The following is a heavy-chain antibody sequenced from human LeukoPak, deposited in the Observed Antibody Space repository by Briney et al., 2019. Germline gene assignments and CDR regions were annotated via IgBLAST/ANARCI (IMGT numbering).Heavy chain of an antibody. Sequence: TGGSLRLSCAASGFTFSEYAMHWVRQAPGKGLEWVAVISYDGRQKYYGDSVKGRFTISRDNPKNTLYLQMNSLRDDDTAVYYCARVFLERLTSGYFDNWGQGTLVTVSP. J-gene: IGHJ4*02. D-gene: IGHD3-3*01. CDR1: GFTFSEYA. CDR3: ARVFLERLTSGYFDN. V-gene: IGHV3-30-3*01. CDR2: ISYDGRQK.